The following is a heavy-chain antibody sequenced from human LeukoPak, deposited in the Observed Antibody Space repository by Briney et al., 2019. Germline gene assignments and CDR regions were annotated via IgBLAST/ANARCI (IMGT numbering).Heavy chain of an antibody. V-gene: IGHV4-59*01. CDR2: IYYSGST. CDR1: GGSISSYY. CDR3: ARETSQKGAHYMDV. Sequence: PSETLSLTCTGSGGSISSYYWSWIRQPPGKGLEWIGYIYYSGSTNYNPSLKSRVTISVDTSKNQFSLRLSSVTAADTAVYYCARETSQKGAHYMDVWGKGTTVTDSS. D-gene: IGHD3-16*01. J-gene: IGHJ6*03.